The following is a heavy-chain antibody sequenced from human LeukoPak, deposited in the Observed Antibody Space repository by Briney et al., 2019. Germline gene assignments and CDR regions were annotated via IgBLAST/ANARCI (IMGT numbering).Heavy chain of an antibody. Sequence: GGSLRLSCAASGFTFSSYAMSWVRQAPGKGLEWVSGTSGSGGSTNYAATVKGRFIISRDNSKNMLYLQMSSLRAEDTAVYYCAKEQFRGSYQGSDYWGQGTLVTVSS. J-gene: IGHJ4*02. CDR2: TSGSGGST. D-gene: IGHD1-26*01. CDR3: AKEQFRGSYQGSDY. CDR1: GFTFSSYA. V-gene: IGHV3-23*01.